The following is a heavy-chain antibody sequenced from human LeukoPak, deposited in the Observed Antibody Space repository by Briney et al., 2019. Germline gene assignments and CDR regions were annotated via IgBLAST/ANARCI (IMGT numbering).Heavy chain of an antibody. J-gene: IGHJ4*02. CDR2: IYYSGST. D-gene: IGHD2/OR15-2a*01. Sequence: WETLSLTCTVSGDSISKYYWSWIRQPPGKGLEWIGYIYYSGSTNYNPSLKSRVTMSVDTSKNQFSLKLTSVTAADTALYYCARELKVGNTGYYLDYWGQGTLVTVSP. V-gene: IGHV4-59*01. CDR3: ARELKVGNTGYYLDY. CDR1: GDSISKYY.